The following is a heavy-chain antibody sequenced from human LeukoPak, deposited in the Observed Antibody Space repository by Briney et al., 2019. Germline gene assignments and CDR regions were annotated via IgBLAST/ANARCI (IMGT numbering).Heavy chain of an antibody. CDR2: ISGSGGST. CDR1: GFTFSSYA. V-gene: IGHV3-23*01. D-gene: IGHD3-10*01. CDR3: ATSVLLWFGGDFDY. J-gene: IGHJ4*02. Sequence: RAGGSLRLSCAASGFTFSSYAMSWVRQAPGKGLEWVSAISGSGGSTYYADSVKGRFTISRDNSKNTLYLQMNSLRAEDTAVYYCATSVLLWFGGDFDYWGQGTLVTVSS.